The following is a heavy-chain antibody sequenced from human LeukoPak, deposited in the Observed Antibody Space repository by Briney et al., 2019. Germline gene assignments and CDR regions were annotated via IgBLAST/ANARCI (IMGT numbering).Heavy chain of an antibody. V-gene: IGHV3-7*01. CDR2: IKQDGSEK. Sequence: GGTLRLSCAASGFTFSSYGMSWVRQAPGKGLEWVANIKQDGSEKYYVDSVKGRFTISRDNAKNSLYLQMNSLRAEDTAVYDCARELIWFGELSSLDYFDYWGQGTLVTVSS. J-gene: IGHJ4*02. CDR1: GFTFSSYG. CDR3: ARELIWFGELSSLDYFDY. D-gene: IGHD3-10*01.